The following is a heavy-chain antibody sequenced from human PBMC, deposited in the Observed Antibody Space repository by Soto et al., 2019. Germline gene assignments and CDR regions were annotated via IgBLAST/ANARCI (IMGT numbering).Heavy chain of an antibody. D-gene: IGHD3-16*01. Sequence: TSETLSLTCTVSGGSISSSSYYWGWIRQPPGKGLEWIGSIYYSGSTYYNTSLKSRVTISVDTSKKQFSLKLSSVTAAHTAVYYCARKDKLGLTHFDYWGQGTLVTVSS. V-gene: IGHV4-39*01. J-gene: IGHJ4*02. CDR1: GGSISSSSYY. CDR2: IYYSGST. CDR3: ARKDKLGLTHFDY.